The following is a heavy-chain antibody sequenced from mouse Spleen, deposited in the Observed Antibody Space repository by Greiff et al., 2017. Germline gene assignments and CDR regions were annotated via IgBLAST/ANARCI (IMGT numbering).Heavy chain of an antibody. J-gene: IGHJ2*01. CDR3: ARGGGYYFDY. Sequence: QVQLKESGAELVRPGTSVKMSCKASGYTFTNYWIGWAKQRPGHGLEWIGDIYPGGGYTNYNEKFKGKATLTADKSSSTAYMQFSSLTSEDSAIYYCARGGGYYFDYWGQGTTLTVSS. CDR1: GYTFTNYW. D-gene: IGHD2-2*01. V-gene: IGHV1-63*01. CDR2: IYPGGGYT.